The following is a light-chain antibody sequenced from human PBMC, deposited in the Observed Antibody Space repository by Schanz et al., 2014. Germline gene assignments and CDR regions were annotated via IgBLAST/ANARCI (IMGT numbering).Light chain of an antibody. CDR2: DAS. Sequence: EIVMTQSPATLSVSPGERATLSCRASQSVSSNLAWFQQKPGQAPRLLIYDASARATGIPARFSGSGSGTHFTFTISSLQPEDFAVYYCQQYSYWPLTFGQGTKVEIK. J-gene: IGKJ1*01. CDR1: QSVSSN. CDR3: QQYSYWPLT. V-gene: IGKV3D-15*01.